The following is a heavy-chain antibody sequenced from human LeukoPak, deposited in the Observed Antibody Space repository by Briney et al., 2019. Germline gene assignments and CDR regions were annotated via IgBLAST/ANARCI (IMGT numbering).Heavy chain of an antibody. V-gene: IGHV3-66*02. CDR2: IYSGGST. Sequence: PGGSLRLSCAAPGFTVSSNYMSWVRQAPGKGLEWVSVIYSGGSTYYADSVKGRFTISRDNSKNTLYLQMNSLRAEDTAVYYCHDYGGYGIDYWGQGTLVTVSS. CDR1: GFTVSSNY. D-gene: IGHD4-17*01. J-gene: IGHJ4*02. CDR3: HDYGGYGIDY.